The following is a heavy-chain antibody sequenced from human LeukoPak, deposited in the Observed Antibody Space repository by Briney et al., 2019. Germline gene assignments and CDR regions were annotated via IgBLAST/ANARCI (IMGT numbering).Heavy chain of an antibody. CDR1: GFTVSSNY. D-gene: IGHD6-13*01. J-gene: IGHJ4*02. Sequence: QPGGSLRLSCAASGFTVSSNYMSWVRQAAGRGLEWVSVIYSGNTTYCADSVKGRFTISRDNSKNTLSLQMDSLRVEDTAVYYCARITAAGFDYWGQGTLVIVSS. CDR2: IYSGNTT. V-gene: IGHV3-66*01. CDR3: ARITAAGFDY.